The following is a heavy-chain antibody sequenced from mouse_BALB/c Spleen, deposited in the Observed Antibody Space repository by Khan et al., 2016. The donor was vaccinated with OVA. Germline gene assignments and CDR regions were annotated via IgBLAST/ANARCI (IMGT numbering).Heavy chain of an antibody. Sequence: VQLQESGAELVRPGTSVRLSCKTSGYIFTSYWIHWVKQRSGQGLEWIARIYPGTDNTYYNEKFKDKATLTADKSSSTAYLPLSSLKSEDSAVFFCAREEALYYFYYWGQGTTLTVSS. CDR1: GYIFTSYW. D-gene: IGHD3-2*02. CDR3: AREEALYYFYY. V-gene: IGHV1S132*01. CDR2: IYPGTDNT. J-gene: IGHJ2*01.